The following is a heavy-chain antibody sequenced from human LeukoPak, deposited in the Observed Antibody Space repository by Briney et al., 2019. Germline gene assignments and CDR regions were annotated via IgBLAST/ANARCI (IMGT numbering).Heavy chain of an antibody. J-gene: IGHJ4*02. V-gene: IGHV3-21*01. D-gene: IGHD6-19*01. Sequence: PGGSLRLSCAASGFTLNNYAMSWVRQAPGKGLEWVSSISSSSSYIYYADSVKGRFTISRDNAKNSLYLQMNSLSAEDTAVYYCARDWFDGSGWTLDYWGQGTLVTVSS. CDR2: ISSSSSYI. CDR3: ARDWFDGSGWTLDY. CDR1: GFTLNNYA.